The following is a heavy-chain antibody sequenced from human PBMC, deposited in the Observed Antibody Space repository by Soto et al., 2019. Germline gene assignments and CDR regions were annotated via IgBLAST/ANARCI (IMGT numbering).Heavy chain of an antibody. V-gene: IGHV3-53*01. CDR1: DLSVTSNY. J-gene: IGHJ6*02. D-gene: IGHD3-22*01. Sequence: GGSLRLSCAASDLSVTSNYMSWVRQAPGKGLEWVSFIYSSGTTNYADSVKGRFTISRDNSKNTLFLEMNRLRAEDTAVYYCARDRGIPMIVPDGMDVWGQGTTVTVPS. CDR3: ARDRGIPMIVPDGMDV. CDR2: IYSSGTT.